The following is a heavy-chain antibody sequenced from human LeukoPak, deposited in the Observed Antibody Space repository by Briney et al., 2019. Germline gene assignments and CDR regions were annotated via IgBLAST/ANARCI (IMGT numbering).Heavy chain of an antibody. V-gene: IGHV3-21*01. CDR3: VRLRRNSDTSGFYYYYDF. CDR1: GYTFSSYS. J-gene: IGHJ4*02. Sequence: PGGSLRLSCVASGYTFSSYSINWVRHAPGKGLEWVSSISVRSNYIYYADSVRGRFSISRGDARDSLYLQMNSLRAEDTAVYFCVRLRRNSDTSGFYYYYDFWGQGTLVTVSS. D-gene: IGHD3-22*01. CDR2: ISVRSNYI.